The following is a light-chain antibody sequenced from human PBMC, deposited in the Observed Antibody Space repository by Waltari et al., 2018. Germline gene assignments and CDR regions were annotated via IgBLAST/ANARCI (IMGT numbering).Light chain of an antibody. Sequence: QSVLTQPPSVSGAPGQRVTMSCTGTSSNIGAGYAVHWYQQLPGTAPKPLVYNNANRPSGVPDRFSGSKSGTSASLAITGLQPDDEADYYCQSYDSSLSGSVFGGGTKLTVL. V-gene: IGLV1-40*01. CDR3: QSYDSSLSGSV. CDR1: SSNIGAGYA. CDR2: NNA. J-gene: IGLJ3*02.